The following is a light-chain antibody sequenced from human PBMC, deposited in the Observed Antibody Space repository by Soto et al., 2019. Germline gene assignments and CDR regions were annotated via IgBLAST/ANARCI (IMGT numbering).Light chain of an antibody. J-gene: IGKJ2*01. V-gene: IGKV3-20*01. CDR3: QHYDISHPYP. Sequence: EIVLTQSPVTLTWSPGERATLSCRSSRMFASSYLGWYQQKPGQAPRLLIYAASTRATGIPDRFSGSGSATDFTLTISRLEPEDSAVYYRQHYDISHPYPFAKGTKVDI. CDR1: RMFASSY. CDR2: AAS.